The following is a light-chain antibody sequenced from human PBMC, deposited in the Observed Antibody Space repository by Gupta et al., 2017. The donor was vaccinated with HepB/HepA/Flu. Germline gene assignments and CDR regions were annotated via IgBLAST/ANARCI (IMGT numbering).Light chain of an antibody. V-gene: IGKV3-11*01. CDR2: DAS. J-gene: IGKJ4*01. Sequence: EIVLTQSPATLSLSPGERATLSCRASQSVSSYLAWYQQKPGQAPRLLIYDASNRATGTPARFSGSGSGTDFTLTISSREPEDFAVYYCQQRSNWPLLTFGGGTKVVIK. CDR1: QSVSSY. CDR3: QQRSNWPLLT.